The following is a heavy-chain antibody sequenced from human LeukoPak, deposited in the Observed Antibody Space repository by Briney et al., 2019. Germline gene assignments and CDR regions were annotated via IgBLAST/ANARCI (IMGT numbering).Heavy chain of an antibody. D-gene: IGHD3-22*01. CDR2: ISAYNGNT. CDR3: AREYRDSSGLFPLGY. V-gene: IGHV1-18*01. Sequence: ASVKVSCKASGYTFASYGISWVRQAPGQGLEWMGWISAYNGNTNYAQKLQGRVTMTTDTSTSTAYMELRSLRSDDTAVYYCAREYRDSSGLFPLGYWGQGTLVIVSS. CDR1: GYTFASYG. J-gene: IGHJ4*02.